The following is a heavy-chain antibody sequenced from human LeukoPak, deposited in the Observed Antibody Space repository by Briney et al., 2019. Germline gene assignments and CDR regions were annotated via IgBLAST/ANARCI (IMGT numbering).Heavy chain of an antibody. J-gene: IGHJ6*03. Sequence: GESLKISCKGSGYSFTSYWIGWVRQMPGKSLEWMGIIYPGDSDTRYSPSFQGQVTISADKSISTAYLQWSSLKASDTAMYYCARQIGVCSSTSCPESHYYYMDVWGKGTTVTVSS. D-gene: IGHD2-2*01. CDR3: ARQIGVCSSTSCPESHYYYMDV. CDR2: IYPGDSDT. V-gene: IGHV5-51*01. CDR1: GYSFTSYW.